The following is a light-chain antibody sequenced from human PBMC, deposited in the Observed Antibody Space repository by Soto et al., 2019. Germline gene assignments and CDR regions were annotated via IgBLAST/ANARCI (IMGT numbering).Light chain of an antibody. V-gene: IGKV1-5*03. CDR2: KAS. J-gene: IGKJ5*01. CDR3: QQRDSWPIT. CDR1: QSISSW. Sequence: DIQMNQSPSTLSASVGDRVTITCRASQSISSWLAWYQQKPGKAPKLLIYKASTLEIGVPSRFSGSGSGTEFTLTISSLEPDDFAVYYCQQRDSWPITFGQGTRLEIK.